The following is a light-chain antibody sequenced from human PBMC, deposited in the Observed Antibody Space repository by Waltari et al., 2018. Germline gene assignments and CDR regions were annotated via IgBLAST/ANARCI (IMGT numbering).Light chain of an antibody. CDR3: ISYTTSDTMI. J-gene: IGLJ2*01. V-gene: IGLV2-14*03. CDR1: SSDVGAYNY. Sequence: QSALTQPASVSGSPGQSITISCTGTSSDVGAYNYVSWYQQHPGKVPKLSIYDVSHRPSGVSFRFSGSKSDNTASLTISGLQAEDDADYYCISYTTSDTMIFGGGTKLTVL. CDR2: DVS.